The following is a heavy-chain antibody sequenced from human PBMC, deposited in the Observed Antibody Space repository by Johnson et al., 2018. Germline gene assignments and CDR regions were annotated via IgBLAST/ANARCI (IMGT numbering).Heavy chain of an antibody. CDR1: GYSFTSHW. Sequence: EVQLLESGAEVKKPGESLKISCKGSGYSFTSHWVAWVRQMPGKGLEWMGIIYPGDSETRYRPSFQGQVIISADKSISTAYLQWSSLKASDTAMYYCARQWYSNYMDVWGKGTTVTVFS. V-gene: IGHV5-51*01. CDR3: ARQWYSNYMDV. D-gene: IGHD6-13*01. CDR2: IYPGDSET. J-gene: IGHJ6*03.